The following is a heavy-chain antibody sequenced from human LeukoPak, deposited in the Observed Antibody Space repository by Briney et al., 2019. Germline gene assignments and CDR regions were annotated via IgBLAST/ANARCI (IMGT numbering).Heavy chain of an antibody. D-gene: IGHD1-26*01. CDR2: IYSGGST. CDR3: AREAREAFCGMDV. J-gene: IGHJ6*02. CDR1: GFTFSSYG. Sequence: GGSLRLSCAASGFTFSSYGMSWVRQAPGKGLEWVSVIYSGGSTYYADSVKGRFTISRDNSKNTLYLQMNSLRAEDTAVYYCAREAREAFCGMDVWGQGTTVTVSS. V-gene: IGHV3-66*01.